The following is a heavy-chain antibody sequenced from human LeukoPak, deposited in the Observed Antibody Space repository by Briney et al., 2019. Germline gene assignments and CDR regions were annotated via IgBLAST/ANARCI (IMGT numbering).Heavy chain of an antibody. V-gene: IGHV3-23*01. D-gene: IGHD3-3*01. Sequence: PGGSLRLSCAASGFTFNSYDMAWVRQAPGKGLEWVSGISASGANTFYADSVKGRFTVSRDNSKNRLFLQINSLRGEDTAIYYCAKVGFSEMEWLLYSDHWGQGTLVTVSS. CDR2: ISASGANT. J-gene: IGHJ4*02. CDR3: AKVGFSEMEWLLYSDH. CDR1: GFTFNSYD.